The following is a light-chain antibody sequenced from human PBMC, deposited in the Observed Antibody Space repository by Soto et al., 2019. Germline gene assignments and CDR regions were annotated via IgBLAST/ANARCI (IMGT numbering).Light chain of an antibody. CDR2: WAS. CDR1: QNVLYSSNNKNY. Sequence: DIVMTQSPDSLAVSLGERATINCRSSQNVLYSSNNKNYLAWYQQKAGQPPKLLIYWASTRASGVPDRFSGSESVTDVTLPITSLQAEDVAVYHCQPYYTTPHSLGQGTKLEIK. V-gene: IGKV4-1*01. J-gene: IGKJ2*01. CDR3: QPYYTTPHS.